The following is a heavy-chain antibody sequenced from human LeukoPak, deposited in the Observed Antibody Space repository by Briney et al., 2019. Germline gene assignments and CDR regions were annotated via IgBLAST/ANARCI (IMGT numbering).Heavy chain of an antibody. J-gene: IGHJ4*02. Sequence: SEALSLTCAVSGGSISSSNWWSWVRQPPGKGLEWIGEIYHSGSTNYNPSLKSRVTISVDKSKNQFSLKLSSVTAADTAVYYCARGVDSSGYLLDYWGQGTLVTVSS. CDR2: IYHSGST. CDR1: GGSISSSNW. CDR3: ARGVDSSGYLLDY. V-gene: IGHV4-4*02. D-gene: IGHD3-22*01.